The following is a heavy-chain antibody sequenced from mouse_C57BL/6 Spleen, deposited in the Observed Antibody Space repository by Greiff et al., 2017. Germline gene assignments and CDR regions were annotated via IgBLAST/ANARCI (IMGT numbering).Heavy chain of an antibody. V-gene: IGHV2-6*01. J-gene: IGHJ4*01. CDR3: ASHGYDAGNAMDY. CDR1: GFSLTSYG. CDR2: IWGVGST. Sequence: VKLMESGPGLVAPSQSLSITCTVSGFSLTSYGVDWVRQSPGKGLEWLGVIWGVGSTNYNSALKSRLSISKDNSKSQVFLKMNSLQTDDTAMYYCASHGYDAGNAMDYWGQGTSVTVSS. D-gene: IGHD2-2*01.